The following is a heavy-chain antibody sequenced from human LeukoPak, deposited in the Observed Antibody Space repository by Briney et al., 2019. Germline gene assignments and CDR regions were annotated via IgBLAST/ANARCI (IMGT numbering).Heavy chain of an antibody. CDR3: ARDHAAMVPGDY. J-gene: IGHJ4*02. V-gene: IGHV1-69*13. Sequence: SSVKVSCKASGRTFSSYAISWVRQAPGQGLEWMGGIIPIFGTANYAQKFQGRVTITADESTSTAYMELSSLRSEDTAVYYCARDHAAMVPGDYWGQGTLVTVSS. CDR1: GRTFSSYA. D-gene: IGHD3-10*01. CDR2: IIPIFGTA.